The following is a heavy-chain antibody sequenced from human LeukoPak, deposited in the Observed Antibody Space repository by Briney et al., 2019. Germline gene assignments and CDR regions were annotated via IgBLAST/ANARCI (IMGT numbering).Heavy chain of an antibody. CDR2: ISNSADTI. D-gene: IGHD5-18*01. CDR1: GFAFSDHY. Sequence: GGSLRLSCAASGFAFSDHYMSWIRQAPGKGLEWVSYISNSADTIYYADSVKGRFTISRDNAKRSVFLHMSSLRAEDTAVYYCASGYTYGYAQSFDYWGQGTLVTVSS. CDR3: ASGYTYGYAQSFDY. J-gene: IGHJ4*02. V-gene: IGHV3-11*01.